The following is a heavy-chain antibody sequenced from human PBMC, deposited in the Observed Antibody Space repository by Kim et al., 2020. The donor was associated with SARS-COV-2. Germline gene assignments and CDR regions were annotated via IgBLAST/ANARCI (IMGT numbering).Heavy chain of an antibody. J-gene: IGHJ4*02. D-gene: IGHD6-19*01. CDR3: AKAADGTGWYIFDH. CDR2: INGSGGNT. Sequence: GGSLRLSCAASGISFRSYAMSWVRQAPGKGLEWVSAINGSGGNTYYADSVKGRFTISRDNSKNTLYLQMHSLRADDTAAYYCAKAADGTGWYIFDHWGQGTRSPSPQ. V-gene: IGHV3-23*01. CDR1: GISFRSYA.